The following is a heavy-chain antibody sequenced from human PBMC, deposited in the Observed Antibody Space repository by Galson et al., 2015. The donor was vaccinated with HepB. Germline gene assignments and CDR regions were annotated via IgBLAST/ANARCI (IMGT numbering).Heavy chain of an antibody. Sequence: SVKVSCKASEDTFSNSAINWVRQAPGQGPEWMAEIIPVLGVTKHAQKFQGRLTLTADKSTNTAYMELSSLTSDDTAIYYCARRRSSGSYYPLDFWGQGTLVTVSS. CDR3: ARRRSSGSYYPLDF. CDR2: IIPVLGVT. CDR1: EDTFSNSA. D-gene: IGHD3-10*01. V-gene: IGHV1-69*10. J-gene: IGHJ4*02.